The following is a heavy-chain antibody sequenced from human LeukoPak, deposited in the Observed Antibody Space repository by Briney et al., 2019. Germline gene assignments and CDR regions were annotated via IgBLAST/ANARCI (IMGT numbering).Heavy chain of an antibody. Sequence: SETLSLTCTVSGGSISSSSYYWGWIRQPPGKGLEWIGSIYYSGSTYYNPSLKSRVTISVDTSKNQFSLKLSSVTAAGTAVYYCAGSYDFWSGYRGWFDPWGQGTLVTVSS. CDR2: IYYSGST. V-gene: IGHV4-39*01. J-gene: IGHJ5*02. CDR3: AGSYDFWSGYRGWFDP. CDR1: GGSISSSSYY. D-gene: IGHD3-3*01.